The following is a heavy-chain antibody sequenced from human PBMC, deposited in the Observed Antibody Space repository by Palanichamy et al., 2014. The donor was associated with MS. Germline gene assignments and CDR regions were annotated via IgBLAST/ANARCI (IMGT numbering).Heavy chain of an antibody. CDR1: GFTFSSYS. D-gene: IGHD3-22*01. V-gene: IGHV3-48*01. Sequence: EVQRGGVVGEALVQPGGSLRLSCAASGFTFSSYSMNWVRQAPGKGLEWVSYISSSSSTIYYADSVKGRFTISRDNAKNSLYLQMNSLRAEDTAVYYCARLYYDSSGYYSYYYYYGMDVWGQGTTVTVSS. J-gene: IGHJ6*02. CDR2: ISSSSSTI. CDR3: ARLYYDSSGYYSYYYYYGMDV.